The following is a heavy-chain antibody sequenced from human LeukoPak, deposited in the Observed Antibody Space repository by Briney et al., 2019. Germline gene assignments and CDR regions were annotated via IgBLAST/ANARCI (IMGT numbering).Heavy chain of an antibody. CDR2: INHSGST. Sequence: SETLSLTCAVYGGSFSVYYWRLIRQPPGKGLEWTGEINHSGSTNYNPSLKSRVTISVDTSKNQFSLKLSSVTAADTAVYYCARGRGRWGIDYWGQGTLVTVSS. CDR3: ARGRGRWGIDY. D-gene: IGHD7-27*01. V-gene: IGHV4-34*01. J-gene: IGHJ4*02. CDR1: GGSFSVYY.